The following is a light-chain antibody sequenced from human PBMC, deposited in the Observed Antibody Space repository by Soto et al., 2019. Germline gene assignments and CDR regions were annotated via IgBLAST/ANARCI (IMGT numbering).Light chain of an antibody. CDR2: GAS. CDR1: QYIASSY. V-gene: IGKV3-20*01. J-gene: IGKJ2*01. Sequence: ELVLTQSPGTLSLSPGEGATLSCRSSQYIASSYLAWYQQRRGQAPRLLIYGASSRATGIPDRFSGRGSGTDFTLTISRLEPEDFAVYYCQQYGGSPYTFGLGTKVDIK. CDR3: QQYGGSPYT.